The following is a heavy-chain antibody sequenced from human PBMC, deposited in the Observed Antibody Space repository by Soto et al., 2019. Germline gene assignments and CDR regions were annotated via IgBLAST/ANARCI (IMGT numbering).Heavy chain of an antibody. D-gene: IGHD2-15*01. CDR2: IGTAGDT. CDR1: GFTFSGFY. CDR3: ARGQEVGAHFFDS. J-gene: IGHJ4*02. V-gene: IGHV3-13*01. Sequence: GVSLRLSCEASGFTFSGFYMHWVRQPTGKGLEWVSTIGTAGDTYYAVSVKGRFTISRDNAKNSLSLQMNSLRAGDTAVYFCARGQEVGAHFFDSWGKGT.